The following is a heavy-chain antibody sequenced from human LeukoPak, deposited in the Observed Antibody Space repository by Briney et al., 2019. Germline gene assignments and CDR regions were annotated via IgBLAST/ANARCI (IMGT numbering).Heavy chain of an antibody. CDR2: INHSGST. D-gene: IGHD1-20*01. CDR1: GGSFGGYY. Sequence: PSETLSLTCAIYGGSFGGYYWSWIRQPPGKGLEWIGEINHSGSTNYNPSLKSRVTMSLDRSRNQFSLKLSSVTAADTAVYFCARGFRYSWTFDYWGQGTLVTVSS. J-gene: IGHJ4*02. CDR3: ARGFRYSWTFDY. V-gene: IGHV4-34*01.